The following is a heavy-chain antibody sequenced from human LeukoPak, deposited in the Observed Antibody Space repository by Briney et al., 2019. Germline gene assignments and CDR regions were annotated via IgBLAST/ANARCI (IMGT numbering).Heavy chain of an antibody. CDR3: ARGSFGV. J-gene: IGHJ4*02. D-gene: IGHD3-3*01. CDR2: MNIDGSER. V-gene: IGHV3-7*01. CDR1: GLSFSNYW. Sequence: GGPLRLSCAASGLSFSNYWMGWVRQAPGKRPEWVANMNIDGSERYYADSVKGRFTISRDNARNSVFLQMSGLRVEDTAVYYCARGSFGVWGQGTLVTVSS.